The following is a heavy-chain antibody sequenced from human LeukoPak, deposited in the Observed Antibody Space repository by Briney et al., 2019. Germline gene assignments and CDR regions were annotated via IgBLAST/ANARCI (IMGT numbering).Heavy chain of an antibody. V-gene: IGHV3-66*01. CDR3: ARDATRSSSWYYFDY. CDR1: GFTVSSNY. CDR2: IYSGGST. D-gene: IGHD6-13*01. J-gene: IGHJ4*02. Sequence: GSLRLSCAASGFTVSSNYMSWVRQAPGKGLEWVSVIYSGGSTYSADSVKGRFTISRDNSKNTLYLQMNSLRAEDTAVYYCARDATRSSSWYYFDYWGQGTLVTVSS.